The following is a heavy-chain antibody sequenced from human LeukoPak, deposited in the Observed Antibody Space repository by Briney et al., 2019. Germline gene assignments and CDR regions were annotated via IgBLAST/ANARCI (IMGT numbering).Heavy chain of an antibody. CDR1: GGSISSYY. CDR2: IYYSGST. J-gene: IGHJ4*02. V-gene: IGHV4-59*01. D-gene: IGHD6-13*01. CDR3: ARGTYSSSVDY. Sequence: SEPLSLTCTVSGGSISSYYWSWIRQPPGKGLEWIGYIYYSGSTNYNPSLKSRVTISVDTSKNQFSLKLSSVTAADTAVYYCARGTYSSSVDYWGQGTLVTISS.